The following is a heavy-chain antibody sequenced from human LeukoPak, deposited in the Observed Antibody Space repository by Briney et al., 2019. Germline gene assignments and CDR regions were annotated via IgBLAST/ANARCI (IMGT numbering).Heavy chain of an antibody. CDR2: INHSGST. CDR1: GGSFSGYY. V-gene: IGHV4-34*01. CDR3: ARGGYSGLYYYYYMDV. D-gene: IGHD5-12*01. Sequence: SETLSLTCAVYGGSFSGYYWSWLRQPPGKGLEWIGEINHSGSTNYNPSLKSRVTISVDTSKNQFSLKLSSVTAADTAVYYCARGGYSGLYYYYYMDVWGKGTTVTVSS. J-gene: IGHJ6*03.